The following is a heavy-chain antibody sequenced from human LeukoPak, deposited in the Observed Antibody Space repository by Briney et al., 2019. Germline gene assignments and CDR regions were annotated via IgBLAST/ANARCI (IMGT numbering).Heavy chain of an antibody. CDR3: DTYYYDSPRAFDI. V-gene: IGHV3-30*03. J-gene: IGHJ3*02. CDR1: GFTFSSYG. CDR2: ISYDGSNK. D-gene: IGHD3-22*01. Sequence: PGGSLRLSCAASGFTFSSYGMHWVRQAPGKGLEWVAVISYDGSNKYYADSVKGRFTISRDNSKNTLYLQMNSLRAGDTAVYYCDTYYYDSPRAFDIWGQGTMVTVSS.